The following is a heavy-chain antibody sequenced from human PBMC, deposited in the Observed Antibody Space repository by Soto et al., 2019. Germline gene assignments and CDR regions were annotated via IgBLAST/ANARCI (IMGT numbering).Heavy chain of an antibody. Sequence: GGSLRLSCAACGFTLSSYGMHWVRQAPGEGLEWVAVISYDGSNKYYADSVKGRFTVSRDNSKNTLFLQMNSLRAEDSALYYCAKCMQAYWNYDAHYVWGQGTMVTVSS. J-gene: IGHJ3*01. V-gene: IGHV3-30*18. D-gene: IGHD1-7*01. CDR1: GFTLSSYG. CDR3: AKCMQAYWNYDAHYV. CDR2: ISYDGSNK.